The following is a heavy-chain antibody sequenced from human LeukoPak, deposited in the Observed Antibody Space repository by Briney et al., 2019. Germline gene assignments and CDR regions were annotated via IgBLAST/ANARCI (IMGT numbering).Heavy chain of an antibody. D-gene: IGHD3-22*01. CDR1: GGSISSSSYY. CDR2: VYYSGST. Sequence: SSETLSLTCTVSGGSISSSSYYWSWIRQPPGKGLEWIGSVYYSGSTYYNPSLKSRVTISVDTSKNQFSLKLSSVTAADTAVYYCARHLKGIVVVPSVDYWGQGTLVTVSS. V-gene: IGHV4-39*01. CDR3: ARHLKGIVVVPSVDY. J-gene: IGHJ4*02.